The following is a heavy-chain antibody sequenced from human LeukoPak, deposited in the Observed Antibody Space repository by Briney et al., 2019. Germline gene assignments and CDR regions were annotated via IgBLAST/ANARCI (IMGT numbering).Heavy chain of an antibody. J-gene: IGHJ4*02. CDR2: IYYSGST. CDR1: GGSISSYY. Sequence: PSETLSLTCTVSGGSISSYYWSWIRQPPGKGLEWIGYIYYSGSTNYNPSLKSRVTISVDTSKNQFSLKLSSVTAADTAVYYCARDGYSIPFDYWGQGTLVTVSS. V-gene: IGHV4-59*01. CDR3: ARDGYSIPFDY. D-gene: IGHD5-12*01.